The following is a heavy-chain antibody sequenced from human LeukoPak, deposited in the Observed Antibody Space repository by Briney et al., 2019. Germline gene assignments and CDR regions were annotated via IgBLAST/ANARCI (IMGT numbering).Heavy chain of an antibody. CDR2: ISGSGGST. V-gene: IGHV3-23*01. Sequence: GGSLRLSCAASGFTFSSYGMSWVRQAPGKGLEWVSAISGSGGSTYYADSVKGRFTISRDNSKNTVYVQMNSLRGEDTAVYYCAKGGSSSWSYFDYWGQGILVTVSS. CDR1: GFTFSSYG. D-gene: IGHD6-13*01. CDR3: AKGGSSSWSYFDY. J-gene: IGHJ4*02.